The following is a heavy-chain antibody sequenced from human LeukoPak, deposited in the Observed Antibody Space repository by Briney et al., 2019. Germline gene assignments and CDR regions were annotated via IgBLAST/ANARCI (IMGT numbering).Heavy chain of an antibody. Sequence: GASVKVSCKASGYTFTGYYMHWVRQAPGQGLEWMGWINPNSGGTNYAQKFQGRVTMTRDTSISTAYMELSRLRSDDTAVYYCARGGNVLYGSGSYYKGAGTTDAFDIWGQGTMVTVSS. CDR1: GYTFTGYY. J-gene: IGHJ3*02. D-gene: IGHD3-10*01. V-gene: IGHV1-2*02. CDR2: INPNSGGT. CDR3: ARGGNVLYGSGSYYKGAGTTDAFDI.